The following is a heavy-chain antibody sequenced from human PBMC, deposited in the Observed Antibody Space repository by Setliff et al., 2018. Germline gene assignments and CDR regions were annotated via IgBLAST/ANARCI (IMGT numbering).Heavy chain of an antibody. J-gene: IGHJ4*02. Sequence: ASETLSLTCAVYGGSFSGYYWRWIRQPPGKGLEWIGEIKDSGSTYYNPSLKSRVTISVDTSKNQFSLKLSSVTAADTAVYYCAAGLGYSGYDATKGSGWYFDYWGQGTLVTVSS. CDR2: IKDSGST. D-gene: IGHD5-12*01. CDR1: GGSFSGYY. CDR3: AAGLGYSGYDATKGSGWYFDY. V-gene: IGHV4-34*01.